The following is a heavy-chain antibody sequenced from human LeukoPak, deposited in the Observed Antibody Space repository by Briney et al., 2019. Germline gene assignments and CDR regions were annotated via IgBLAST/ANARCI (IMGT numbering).Heavy chain of an antibody. V-gene: IGHV3-30*01. J-gene: IGHJ4*02. CDR3: ASDLSAGF. CDR2: ISNDGSSE. Sequence: GRSLRLSCAASGFTFSTSAMHWVRQAPGKGLEWVAVISNDGSSEYYADSVKGRFTISRDDSKNTLYLQMNSLRAEDTAVYYCASDLSAGFWGQGTLVAVSS. CDR1: GFTFSTSA.